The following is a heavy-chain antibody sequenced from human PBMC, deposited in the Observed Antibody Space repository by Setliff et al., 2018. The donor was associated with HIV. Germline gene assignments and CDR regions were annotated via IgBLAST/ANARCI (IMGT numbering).Heavy chain of an antibody. CDR3: AARGHYYNSGGHYYYFDY. V-gene: IGHV3-7*03. CDR2: IKEDGSEK. J-gene: IGHJ4*02. CDR1: EFSISNDW. Sequence: GSLRLSCVASEFSISNDWMNWVRQAPGKGPEWVANIKEDGSEKNYVDSVEGRVTISRDNTKNSVYLQMNSLRVEDTAMYYCAARGHYYNSGGHYYYFDYWGQGALVTVSS. D-gene: IGHD3-22*01.